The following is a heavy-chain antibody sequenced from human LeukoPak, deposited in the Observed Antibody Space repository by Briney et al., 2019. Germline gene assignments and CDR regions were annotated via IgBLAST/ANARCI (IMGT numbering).Heavy chain of an antibody. CDR2: ISWNSGSI. J-gene: IGHJ4*02. V-gene: IGHV3-9*01. CDR1: GFTFDDYA. D-gene: IGHD3-22*01. CDR3: ARSGAYYDSSGYYDY. Sequence: GRSLRLSCAASGFTFDDYAMHWVRQAPGKGLEWVSGISWNSGSIGYADSVKGRFTISRDNAKNSLYLQMNSLRVEDTALYYCARSGAYYDSSGYYDYWGQGTLVTVSS.